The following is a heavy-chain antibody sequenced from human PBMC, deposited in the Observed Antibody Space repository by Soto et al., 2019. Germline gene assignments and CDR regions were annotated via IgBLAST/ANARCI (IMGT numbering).Heavy chain of an antibody. CDR2: ISFDGTNK. CDR1: GFTFSSYA. J-gene: IGHJ4*02. D-gene: IGHD6-19*01. CDR3: ARDGAVADFDY. Sequence: GGSLRLSCAASGFTFSSYAVHWVRQAPGRGLEWVALISFDGTNKYYADSVKGRFTISRDDSKSTLYLQINSLRDEDTAVYYCARDGAVADFDYWGQGTLVTVSS. V-gene: IGHV3-30-3*01.